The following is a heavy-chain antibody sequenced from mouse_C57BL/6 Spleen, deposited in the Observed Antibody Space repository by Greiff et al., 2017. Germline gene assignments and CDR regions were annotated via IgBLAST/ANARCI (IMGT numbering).Heavy chain of an antibody. CDR3: ARYLRRDCDMDV. CDR2: IDPNSGGT. CDR1: GYTFTSYW. D-gene: IGHD5-1*01. V-gene: IGHV1-72*01. Sequence: QQSCKASGYTFTSYWMHWVKQRPGRGLEWIGRIDPNSGGTKYNEKFKSKATLTVDKPSSTAYMQLSSLTSEDSAVYYCARYLRRDCDMDVWGTGTSVTVSS. J-gene: IGHJ1*03.